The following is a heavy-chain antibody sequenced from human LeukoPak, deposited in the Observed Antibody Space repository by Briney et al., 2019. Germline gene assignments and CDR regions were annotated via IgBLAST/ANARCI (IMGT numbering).Heavy chain of an antibody. CDR1: GFTFSSYA. V-gene: IGHV3-23*01. CDR3: AKDPVSYYYDSSGYYKPYYFDY. D-gene: IGHD3-22*01. J-gene: IGHJ4*02. CDR2: ISGSGGST. Sequence: PGGSLRLSCAASGFTFSSYAMSWVRQAPGKGLEWVSAISGSGGSTYYADSVKGRFTISRDNSRNTLYLQMNSLRAGDTAVYFCAKDPVSYYYDSSGYYKPYYFDYWGQGTLVTVSS.